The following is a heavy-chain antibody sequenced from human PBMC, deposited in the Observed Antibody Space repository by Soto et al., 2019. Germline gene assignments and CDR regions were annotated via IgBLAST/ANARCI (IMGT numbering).Heavy chain of an antibody. CDR3: ARDKGVTSLDY. J-gene: IGHJ4*02. CDR2: IWSDGNSK. D-gene: IGHD2-2*01. V-gene: IGHV3-33*01. Sequence: QVQLVQSEGGVVQPGRSLRLSCVMSGMSIRDSGMHWVRQAPGKGLEWVAMIWSDGNSKFYADSVQGRFTVSRDNSMDTLYLQMTSLRPEDTAIYYCARDKGVTSLDYWGQGTLVTVSS. CDR1: GMSIRDSG.